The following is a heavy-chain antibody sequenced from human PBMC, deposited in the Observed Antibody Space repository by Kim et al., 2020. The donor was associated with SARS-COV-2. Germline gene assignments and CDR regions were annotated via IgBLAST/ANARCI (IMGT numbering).Heavy chain of an antibody. CDR2: GRT. V-gene: IGHV3-23*01. D-gene: IGHD5-12*01. Sequence: GRTNRAGSRKDRFTISRDNTKTTLYLQMNNLRAEDTAVYYWAKGWLLDYWGQGTLVTVSS. CDR3: AKGWLLDY. J-gene: IGHJ4*02.